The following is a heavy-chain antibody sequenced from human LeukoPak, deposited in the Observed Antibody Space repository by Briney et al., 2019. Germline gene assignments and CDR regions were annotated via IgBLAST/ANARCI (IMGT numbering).Heavy chain of an antibody. V-gene: IGHV3-49*04. CDR2: IRSKAYGGTT. CDR3: TRTAPHSSGWCFDY. Sequence: PGRSLRLSCTASGFTFGDYAMSWARQAPGKGLEWVGFIRSKAYGGTTEYAASVKGRFTISRDDSKSIACLQMNSLKTEDTAVYYCTRTAPHSSGWCFDYWGQGTLVTVSS. D-gene: IGHD6-19*01. CDR1: GFTFGDYA. J-gene: IGHJ4*02.